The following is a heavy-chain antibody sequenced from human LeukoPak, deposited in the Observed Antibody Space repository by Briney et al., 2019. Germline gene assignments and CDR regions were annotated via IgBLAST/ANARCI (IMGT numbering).Heavy chain of an antibody. V-gene: IGHV4-59*01. CDR1: GGSISSYY. J-gene: IGHJ3*02. D-gene: IGHD1-14*01. Sequence: SETLSLTCTVSGGSISSYYWSWIRQSPGKGLECIGYIHYTGSTNYNPSLKSRVTISVDTSKNQFSLKLSSVTAADTAVYYCARGQPGDAFDIWGQGTMVTVSS. CDR2: IHYTGST. CDR3: ARGQPGDAFDI.